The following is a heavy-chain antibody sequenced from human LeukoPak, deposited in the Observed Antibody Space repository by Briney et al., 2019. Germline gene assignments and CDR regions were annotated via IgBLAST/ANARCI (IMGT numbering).Heavy chain of an antibody. CDR3: ARMVGIYSSDRYFDY. CDR2: IYYSGST. D-gene: IGHD6-19*01. Sequence: SETLSLTCTVSGGSLSSYYWSWIRQPPGKGLEWIGYIYYSGSTNYNPSLKSRVTISVDTSKNQFSLKLSSVTAADTAVYYCARMVGIYSSDRYFDYWGQGTLVTVSS. J-gene: IGHJ4*02. V-gene: IGHV4-59*01. CDR1: GGSLSSYY.